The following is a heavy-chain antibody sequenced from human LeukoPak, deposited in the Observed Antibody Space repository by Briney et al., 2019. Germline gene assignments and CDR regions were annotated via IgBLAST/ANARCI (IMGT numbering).Heavy chain of an antibody. D-gene: IGHD1-26*01. V-gene: IGHV3-30*02. J-gene: IGHJ3*02. CDR2: IRYDGTNK. CDR1: GFTFSTYG. Sequence: GGSLRLSCAASGFTFSTYGTHWVRQAPGKGLEWVAFIRYDGTNKNYVDSVKGRFTISRDNSKNTLYLQMNSLGAEDTAVYYCAKESGDHFEAFDIWGQGTMATVSS. CDR3: AKESGDHFEAFDI.